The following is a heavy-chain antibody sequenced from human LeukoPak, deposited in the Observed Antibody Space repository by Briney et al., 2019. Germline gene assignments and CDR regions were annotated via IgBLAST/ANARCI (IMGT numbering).Heavy chain of an antibody. V-gene: IGHV4-59*01. CDR1: GGSFSGYY. CDR3: ARDEPWFGEAYYYYYYGMDV. Sequence: SETLSLTCAVYGGSFSGYYWSWIRQPPGKGLEWIGYIYYSGSTNYNPSLKSRVTISVDTSKNQFSLKLSSVTAADTAVYYCARDEPWFGEAYYYYYYGMDVWGQGTTVTVSS. CDR2: IYYSGST. D-gene: IGHD3-10*01. J-gene: IGHJ6*02.